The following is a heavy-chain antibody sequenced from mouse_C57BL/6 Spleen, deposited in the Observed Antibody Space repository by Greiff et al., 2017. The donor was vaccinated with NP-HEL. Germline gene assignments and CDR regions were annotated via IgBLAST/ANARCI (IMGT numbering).Heavy chain of an antibody. J-gene: IGHJ4*01. CDR2: ISSGGDYI. CDR3: TRYGKGYAMDY. D-gene: IGHD2-1*01. V-gene: IGHV5-9-1*02. CDR1: GFTFSSYA. Sequence: EVKVVESGEGLVKPGGSLKLSCAASGFTFSSYAMSWVRQTPEKRLEWVAYISSGGDYIYYADTVKGRFTISRDNARNTLYLQMSSLKSEDTAMYYCTRYGKGYAMDYWGQGTSVTVSS.